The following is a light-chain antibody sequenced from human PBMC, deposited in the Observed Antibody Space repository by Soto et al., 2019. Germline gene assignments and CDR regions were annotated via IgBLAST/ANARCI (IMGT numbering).Light chain of an antibody. CDR3: SSYTSSSTLVV. J-gene: IGLJ2*01. CDR1: SRDVGGYNY. Sequence: QSALTQPASVSGSPGQSSTISCTGTSRDVGGYNYVSWYQQHPGKAPKLMIYDVSNRPSGVSNRFSGSKSGNTGSLTISGLQAEDEADYYCSSYTSSSTLVVFGGGTKLTVL. CDR2: DVS. V-gene: IGLV2-14*01.